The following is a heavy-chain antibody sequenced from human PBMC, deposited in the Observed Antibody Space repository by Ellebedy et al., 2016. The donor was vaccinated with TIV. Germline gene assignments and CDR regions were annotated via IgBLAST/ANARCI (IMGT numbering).Heavy chain of an antibody. CDR1: GGPISSSSYY. J-gene: IGHJ4*02. CDR2: IYYSGST. Sequence: MPSETLSLTCTVSGGPISSSSYYWGWIRQPPGKGLEWIGSIYYSGSTYYNPSPKSRVTISVDTSTNQFSLKLSFVTGADTAVYYCPRPSFYCGDYVVDYWGQGTLVTVSS. V-gene: IGHV4-39*01. D-gene: IGHD4-17*01. CDR3: PRPSFYCGDYVVDY.